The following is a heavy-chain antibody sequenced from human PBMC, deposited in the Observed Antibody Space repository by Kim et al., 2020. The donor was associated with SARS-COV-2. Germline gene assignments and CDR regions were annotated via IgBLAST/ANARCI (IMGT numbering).Heavy chain of an antibody. V-gene: IGHV4-34*01. Sequence: SETLSLTCAVYGGSFSGYYWSWIRQPPGKGLEWIGEINHSGSTNYNPSLKSRVTISVDTSKNQFSLKLSSVTAADTAVYYCARGKPYYYGSGRILYAFDIWGQGTLVTVSS. CDR1: GGSFSGYY. J-gene: IGHJ3*02. D-gene: IGHD3-10*01. CDR3: ARGKPYYYGSGRILYAFDI. CDR2: INHSGST.